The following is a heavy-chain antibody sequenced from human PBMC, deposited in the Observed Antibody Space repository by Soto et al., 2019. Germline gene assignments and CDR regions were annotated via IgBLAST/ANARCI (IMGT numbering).Heavy chain of an antibody. D-gene: IGHD3-10*01. V-gene: IGHV5-51*01. Sequence: PGESLQISCEGSGYSFSSHWIGWVRQMPVKGLEWMGIIYPGDSDTRYSPSFQGQVTISADKSTSTAYLHWSSLKASDTAMYYCARRDATRTTWFEGPYNGFDPWVQVTLVTVSS. J-gene: IGHJ5*02. CDR1: GYSFSSHW. CDR3: ARRDATRTTWFEGPYNGFDP. CDR2: IYPGDSDT.